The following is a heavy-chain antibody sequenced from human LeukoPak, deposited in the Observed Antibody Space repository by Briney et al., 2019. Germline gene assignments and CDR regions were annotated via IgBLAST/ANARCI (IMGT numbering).Heavy chain of an antibody. CDR2: IYTSGST. V-gene: IGHV4-61*02. CDR1: GGSISSGSYY. D-gene: IGHD3-22*01. J-gene: IGHJ6*03. CDR3: ARVQNYYDSSGRAWYYMDV. Sequence: PSETLSLTCTVSGGSISSGSYYWRWLRQPAGKGLEWIGRIYTSGSTNYNPSLKSRVTISVDTSKNQFSLKLSSVTAADTAVYYCARVQNYYDSSGRAWYYMDVWGKGTTVTVSS.